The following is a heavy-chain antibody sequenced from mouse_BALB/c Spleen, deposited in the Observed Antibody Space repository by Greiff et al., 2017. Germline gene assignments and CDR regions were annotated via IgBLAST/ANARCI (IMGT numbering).Heavy chain of an antibody. CDR1: GFTFSSYY. V-gene: IGHV5-6-2*01. J-gene: IGHJ3*01. CDR2: INSNGGST. CDR3: ARPRGYDEEAWFAY. D-gene: IGHD2-2*01. Sequence: EVKLVESGGGLVKLGGSLKLSCAASGFTFSSYYMSWVRQTPEKRLELVAAINSNGGSTYYPDTVKGRFTISRDNAKNTLYLQMSSLKSEDTALYYCARPRGYDEEAWFAYWGQGTLVTVSA.